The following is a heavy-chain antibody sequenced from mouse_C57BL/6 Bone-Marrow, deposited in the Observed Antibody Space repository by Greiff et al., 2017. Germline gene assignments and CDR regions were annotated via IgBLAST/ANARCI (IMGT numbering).Heavy chain of an antibody. CDR1: GYTFTSYW. Sequence: QVQLQQPGAELVMPGASVKLSCKASGYTFTSYWMHWVKQRPGQGLEWIGEIDPSDSSTNYNQKFKGKSTLTVDKSSRKAYMQLSNLTAKDSAVYYCATEWFAYWGKGTLVTVSA. CDR2: IDPSDSST. V-gene: IGHV1-69*01. CDR3: ATEWFAY. J-gene: IGHJ3*01.